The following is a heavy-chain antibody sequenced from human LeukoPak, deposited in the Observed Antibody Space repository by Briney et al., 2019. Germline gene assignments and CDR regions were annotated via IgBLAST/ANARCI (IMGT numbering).Heavy chain of an antibody. CDR1: GFTFSFYS. Sequence: GGSLRLSCAASGFTFSFYSMNWVRQAPGKGLEWVSYISTSSNTIYYADSVKGRFTFSRDISKNTLYLQMNGLRAEDTAMYYCARDAPQVPAAGVLASWGQGTLVIVSS. CDR2: ISTSSNTI. CDR3: ARDAPQVPAAGVLAS. V-gene: IGHV3-48*01. J-gene: IGHJ5*02. D-gene: IGHD6-13*01.